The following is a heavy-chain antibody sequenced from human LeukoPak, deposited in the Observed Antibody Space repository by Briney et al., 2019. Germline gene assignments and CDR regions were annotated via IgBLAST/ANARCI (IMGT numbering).Heavy chain of an antibody. CDR2: INHSGST. D-gene: IGHD6-13*01. V-gene: IGHV4-34*01. CDR1: GGSFSGYY. J-gene: IGHJ5*02. CDR3: ARWGLRSSSWYIWFDP. Sequence: SSETLSLTCAVYGGSFSGYYWSWIRQPPGKGLEWIGEINHSGSTNYNPSLKSRVTISVDTSKNQFSLKLSSVTAADTAVYYCARWGLRSSSWYIWFDPWGQGTLVTVSS.